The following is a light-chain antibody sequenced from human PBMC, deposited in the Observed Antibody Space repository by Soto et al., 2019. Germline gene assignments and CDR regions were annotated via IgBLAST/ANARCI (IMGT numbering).Light chain of an antibody. Sequence: DIQMTHSPSTLCLYVMDRVTITCLASQTISSWLAWYQQKPGKAPKLPIYKASTLKSGVPSRFSGSGSGTEFTLTISSLQPDDFATYYCQQDNSYSEAFGQGTKVDI. V-gene: IGKV1-5*03. CDR3: QQDNSYSEA. CDR2: KAS. J-gene: IGKJ1*01. CDR1: QTISSW.